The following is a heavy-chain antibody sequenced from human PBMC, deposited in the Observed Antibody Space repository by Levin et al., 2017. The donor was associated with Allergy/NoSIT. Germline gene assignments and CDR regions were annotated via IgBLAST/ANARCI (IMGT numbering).Heavy chain of an antibody. V-gene: IGHV2-5*02. Sequence: QTLSLTCTFSGFSLSTSGVGVGWIRQPPGKALEWLALIYWDDDKRYSPSLKSRLTITKDTSKNQVVLTMTNMDPVDTATYYCAHSNYMGYCSSTSCPPVPFDIWGQGTMVTVSS. CDR2: IYWDDDK. CDR3: AHSNYMGYCSSTSCPPVPFDI. J-gene: IGHJ3*02. D-gene: IGHD2-2*01. CDR1: GFSLSTSGVG.